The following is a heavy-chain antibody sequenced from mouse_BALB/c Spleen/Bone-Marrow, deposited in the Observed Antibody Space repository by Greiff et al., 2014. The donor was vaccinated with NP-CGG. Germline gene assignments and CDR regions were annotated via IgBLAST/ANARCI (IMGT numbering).Heavy chain of an antibody. V-gene: IGHV14-3*02. J-gene: IGHJ2*01. CDR2: IDPGNGNT. CDR3: AGYYYGSSYFDY. Sequence: VQLQQSGAELVKPGASVKLSCTASGFNIKDTYMHWVKQRPEQGLEWIGRIDPGNGNTKYDQKFQGKATITAATSSNTAYLQLSSLTSEDTAVYYCAGYYYGSSYFDYWGQGTTLTVSS. CDR1: GFNIKDTY. D-gene: IGHD1-1*01.